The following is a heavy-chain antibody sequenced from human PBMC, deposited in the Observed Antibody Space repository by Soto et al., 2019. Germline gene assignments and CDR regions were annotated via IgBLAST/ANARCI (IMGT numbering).Heavy chain of an antibody. CDR2: ISGSGGST. CDR1: GFTFSSYA. CDR3: AKDRQWLVLTGLCDY. Sequence: GGSLRLSCAASGFTFSSYAMSWVRQAPGKGLEWVSAISGSGGSTYYADSVKGRFTISRDNSKNTLYLQMNSLRAEDTAVYYCAKDRQWLVLTGLCDYWGQGTLVTVSS. J-gene: IGHJ4*02. V-gene: IGHV3-23*01. D-gene: IGHD6-19*01.